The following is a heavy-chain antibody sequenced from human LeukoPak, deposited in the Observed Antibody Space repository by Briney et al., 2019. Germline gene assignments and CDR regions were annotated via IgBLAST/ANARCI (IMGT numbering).Heavy chain of an antibody. CDR1: VYTVTISS. D-gene: IGHD3-3*01. J-gene: IGHJ4*02. V-gene: IGHV1-18*04. CDR2: ISAYNGNT. Sequence: ASVKVSFKASVYTVTISSISCYWQAPGQGLEWMGWISAYNGNTNYAQKFQGRVTMTTDTSTTTAYMELRRLRSDDTAVYYCARCITQRTRTTGGYYFDFWGQGALVTVSS. CDR3: ARCITQRTRTTGGYYFDF.